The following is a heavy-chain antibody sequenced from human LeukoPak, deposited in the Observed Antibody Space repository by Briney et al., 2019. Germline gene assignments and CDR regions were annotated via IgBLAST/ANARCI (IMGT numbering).Heavy chain of an antibody. CDR1: GYTFTSYF. CDR2: INPSAVST. CDR3: ARDPKLAAAGTGDAFDI. V-gene: IGHV1-46*01. J-gene: IGHJ3*02. D-gene: IGHD6-13*01. Sequence: ASVKVSCKASGYTFTSYFMRWVRQAPGQGLEWMGIINPSAVSTTYAQKFQGRLTMTRDMSTSTVYMELSSLRSEDTAVYYCARDPKLAAAGTGDAFDIWGQGTVVTVSS.